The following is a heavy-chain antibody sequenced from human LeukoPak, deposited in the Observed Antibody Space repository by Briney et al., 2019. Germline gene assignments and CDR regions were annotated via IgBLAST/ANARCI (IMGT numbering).Heavy chain of an antibody. D-gene: IGHD3-22*01. CDR1: GFTFSSYG. J-gene: IGHJ4*02. CDR2: IRYDGSNK. CDR3: ARCGYYDSSGYYPLYFDY. V-gene: IGHV3-30*02. Sequence: PGGSLRLSCAASGFTFSSYGMHWVRQAPGKGLEWVAFIRYDGSNKYYADSVKGRFTISRDNSKNTLYLQMNSLRAEDTAVYFCARCGYYDSSGYYPLYFDYWGQGTLVTVSS.